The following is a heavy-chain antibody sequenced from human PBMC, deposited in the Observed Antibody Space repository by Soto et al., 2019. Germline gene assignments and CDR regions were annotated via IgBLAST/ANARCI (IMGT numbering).Heavy chain of an antibody. D-gene: IGHD2-2*01. CDR1: GYTFSNYG. Sequence: QVQLVQSGGEVKRPGASVKVSCKTSGYTFSNYGITWVRQAPGQPLEWLGWISLYSDGTNYAQKFRGRVSMTTDTSTTTAYMALRSLRSDDTAVYYCARVVPGAEAWFGPWGQGTLVTVSS. V-gene: IGHV1-18*01. J-gene: IGHJ5*02. CDR3: ARVVPGAEAWFGP. CDR2: ISLYSDGT.